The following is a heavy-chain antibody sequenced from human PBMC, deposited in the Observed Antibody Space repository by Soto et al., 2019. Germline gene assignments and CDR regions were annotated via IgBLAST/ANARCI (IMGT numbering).Heavy chain of an antibody. Sequence: EVQLLESGGGLVQPGGSLRLSCVASGFTFSSYAMSWVRQAPGKGLEWVSTIADTSGNTHYAESVKGRFTISRDNSKNTLYLQMNSLRAEDTAVYYCAKAVSCSGGSCAWFDSWGQGALVTVSS. D-gene: IGHD2-15*01. J-gene: IGHJ5*01. V-gene: IGHV3-23*01. CDR1: GFTFSSYA. CDR2: IADTSGNT. CDR3: AKAVSCSGGSCAWFDS.